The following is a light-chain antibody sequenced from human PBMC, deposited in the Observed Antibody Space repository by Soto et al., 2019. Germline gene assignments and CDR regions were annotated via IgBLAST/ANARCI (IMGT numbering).Light chain of an antibody. J-gene: IGKJ5*01. CDR2: GTS. Sequence: EVVLTHPPGTLSLSPGERANLSSSASLSVGSSYLAWYQQKPGQAPRLLIYGTSSRATGIPDRFSGSRSGTDFTLTISRLDPEDFALYYCQQYVTSAITFGQGTRLEIK. CDR1: LSVGSSY. V-gene: IGKV3-20*01. CDR3: QQYVTSAIT.